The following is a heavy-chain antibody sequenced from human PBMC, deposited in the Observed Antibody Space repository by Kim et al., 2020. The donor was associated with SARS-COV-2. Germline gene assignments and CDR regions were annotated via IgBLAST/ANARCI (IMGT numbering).Heavy chain of an antibody. CDR2: ISWNSGSI. V-gene: IGHV3-9*01. CDR1: GFTFDDYA. CDR3: AKIRWDFTDYGMDV. D-gene: IGHD2-8*02. J-gene: IGHJ6*02. Sequence: GGSLRLSCAASGFTFDDYAMHWVRQAPGKGLEWVSGISWNSGSIGYADSVKGRFIISRDNAKNSLYLQMNSLRAEDTALYYCAKIRWDFTDYGMDVWGQG.